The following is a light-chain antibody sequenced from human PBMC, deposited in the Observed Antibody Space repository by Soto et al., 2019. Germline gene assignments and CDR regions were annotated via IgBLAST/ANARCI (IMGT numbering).Light chain of an antibody. V-gene: IGLV1-40*01. CDR1: SSNIGAGSE. CDR2: GYS. J-gene: IGLJ1*01. CDR3: QSYDSSLSGYV. Sequence: QSVLTQPPSVSGAPGQRVTISCTGSSSNIGAGSEVHWYQHLPGTAPKLLIFGYSNRHSGVPDRFSGSKSGTSASLAITGLQAGDEADYYCQSYDSSLSGYVFGTGTKLTVL.